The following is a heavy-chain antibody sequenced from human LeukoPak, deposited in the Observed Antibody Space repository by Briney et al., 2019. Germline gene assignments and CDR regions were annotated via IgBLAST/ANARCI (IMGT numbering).Heavy chain of an antibody. J-gene: IGHJ6*02. CDR3: ARLRSGSTPPPPHYYYGLDV. CDR2: NFYSGSA. Sequence: SETLSLTCTVSGGSINDFYWTWIRQPPGKGLEWIGYNFYSGSANSNPSLESRVTISVDTSKNQFSLKLSSVTAADTAAYYCARLRSGSTPPPPHYYYGLDVWGQGTTVIVSS. D-gene: IGHD1-26*01. CDR1: GGSINDFY. V-gene: IGHV4-59*01.